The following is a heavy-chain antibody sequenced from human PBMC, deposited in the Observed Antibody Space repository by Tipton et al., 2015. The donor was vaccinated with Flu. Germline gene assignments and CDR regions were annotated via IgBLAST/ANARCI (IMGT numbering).Heavy chain of an antibody. V-gene: IGHV5-51*03. CDR2: IHPSDSDT. J-gene: IGHJ3*02. D-gene: IGHD4-17*01. Sequence: VQLVQSGAEVKKPGESLKISCKGFGYSFTNYWIGWVRQMPGKGLEWMGMIHPSDSDTRYSPSFQGQVTISADKSISTVYLQWSSLKASDTAMYFCARPTDGDYVDDGFETWGQGTKVTVSS. CDR3: ARPTDGDYVDDGFET. CDR1: GYSFTNYW.